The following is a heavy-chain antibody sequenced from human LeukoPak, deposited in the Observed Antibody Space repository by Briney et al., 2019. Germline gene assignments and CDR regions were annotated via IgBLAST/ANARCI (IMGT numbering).Heavy chain of an antibody. V-gene: IGHV4-59*01. Sequence: SETLSLTCTVSGGSISGYYWSWIRQPPGKGLEWIGYIYYSGSTNYNPSLKSRVTISVDTSKNQFSLKLSSVTAADTAVYYCAKAGSPIGGFDYWGQGTLVTVSS. J-gene: IGHJ4*02. CDR3: AKAGSPIGGFDY. CDR2: IYYSGST. CDR1: GGSISGYY. D-gene: IGHD3-10*01.